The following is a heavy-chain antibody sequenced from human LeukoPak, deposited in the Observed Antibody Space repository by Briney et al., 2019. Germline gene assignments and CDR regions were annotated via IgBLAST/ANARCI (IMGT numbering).Heavy chain of an antibody. J-gene: IGHJ4*02. D-gene: IGHD3-10*01. V-gene: IGHV3-48*01. CDR1: GFTFNTFD. CDR2: ISSGSSSR. Sequence: GGSLRLSCAASGFTFNTFDMTWVRQAPGKGLEWVSYISSGSSSRYYADSVKGRFTISRDNAKNSLYLQMNSLRAEDTAVYYCAKDPAVSRRGSFDYWGRGPLVTVS. CDR3: AKDPAVSRRGSFDY.